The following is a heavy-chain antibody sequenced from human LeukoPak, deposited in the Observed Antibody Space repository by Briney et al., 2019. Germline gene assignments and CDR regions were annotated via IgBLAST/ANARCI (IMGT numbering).Heavy chain of an antibody. CDR3: AKTKGATVTRHYYMDV. CDR1: GFTFSSYA. CDR2: ISGSGGST. D-gene: IGHD4-11*01. Sequence: PGGSLRLSCAASGFTFSSYAMSWVRQAPGKGLEWVSAISGSGGSTYYADSVKGRFTISRDNSKNTLYLQMNSLRAEDTAVYYCAKTKGATVTRHYYMDVWGKGTTVTVSS. V-gene: IGHV3-23*01. J-gene: IGHJ6*03.